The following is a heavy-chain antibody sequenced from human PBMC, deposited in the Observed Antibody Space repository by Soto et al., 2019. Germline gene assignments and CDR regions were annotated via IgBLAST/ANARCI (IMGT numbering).Heavy chain of an antibody. CDR2: IYDSGDT. CDR3: DRGGSYPLWGY. D-gene: IGHD1-26*01. V-gene: IGHV4-30-2*01. J-gene: IGHJ1*01. Sequence: PSETLSLTCAVSGGSVSFGGYPWSWIRQPPGRGLELIGYIYDSGDTYYNPSLKSRVTISVDRSKNQFSLNLRSVTAADTAMYFCDRGGSYPLWGYWGQGALVTVYS. CDR1: GGSVSFGGYP.